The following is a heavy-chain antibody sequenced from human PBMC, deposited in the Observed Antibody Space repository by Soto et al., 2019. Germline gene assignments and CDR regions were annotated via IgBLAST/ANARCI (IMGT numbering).Heavy chain of an antibody. CDR3: ARHLDNWGSYRYLFDY. D-gene: IGHD3-16*02. CDR1: GGSISSSSYY. J-gene: IGHJ4*02. Sequence: SETLSLTCTVSGGSISSSSYYWGWMRPPPGKGLDWIGSIYYSGSTYYNPSLKRRVTISVDTSKNQFSLKLSSVTAADTAVYYCARHLDNWGSYRYLFDYWGQGTLVTVSS. V-gene: IGHV4-39*01. CDR2: IYYSGST.